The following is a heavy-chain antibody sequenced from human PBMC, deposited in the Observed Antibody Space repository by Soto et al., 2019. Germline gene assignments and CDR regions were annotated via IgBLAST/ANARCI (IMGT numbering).Heavy chain of an antibody. D-gene: IGHD6-19*01. Sequence: EVQLVESGGGVVQPGGSLRLSCAASGFTFNSYWMHWVRQVPGKGLECVSRIDGDGTTTHYADSVKGRFTISRDNAKNTLYLQMNSLRAEDSAVYLCARRIAVAGNYDHWGQGTLVTVSS. J-gene: IGHJ4*02. V-gene: IGHV3-74*01. CDR3: ARRIAVAGNYDH. CDR1: GFTFNSYW. CDR2: IDGDGTTT.